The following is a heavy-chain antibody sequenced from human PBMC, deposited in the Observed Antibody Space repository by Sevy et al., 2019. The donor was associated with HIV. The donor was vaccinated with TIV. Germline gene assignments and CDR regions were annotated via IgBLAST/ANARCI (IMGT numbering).Heavy chain of an antibody. CDR2: IYHSGST. CDR1: GGSISSGGYS. CDR3: ASLLNDYAHGMDV. D-gene: IGHD4-17*01. Sequence: SETLSLTCAVSGGSISSGGYSWSWIRQPPGKGLEWIGYIYHSGSTYYNPSLKSRVTISVDRSKNQFSLKLSSVTAADTAVYYCASLLNDYAHGMDVWGQGTTVTVSS. J-gene: IGHJ6*02. V-gene: IGHV4-30-2*01.